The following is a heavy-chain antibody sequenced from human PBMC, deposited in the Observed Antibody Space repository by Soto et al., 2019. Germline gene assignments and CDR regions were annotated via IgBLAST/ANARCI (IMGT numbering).Heavy chain of an antibody. Sequence: ASVKVSCKASGYSFTDYHIHWVRQAPGQGLEWLGRINPKSGGTSTAQKFQGWVTMTTDTSISTASMELTRLTSDDTTIYYCARGDSTDCSNGVCSFFYNHDMDVWGQGTTVTVS. D-gene: IGHD2-8*01. V-gene: IGHV1-2*04. CDR3: ARGDSTDCSNGVCSFFYNHDMDV. CDR1: GYSFTDYH. CDR2: INPKSGGT. J-gene: IGHJ6*02.